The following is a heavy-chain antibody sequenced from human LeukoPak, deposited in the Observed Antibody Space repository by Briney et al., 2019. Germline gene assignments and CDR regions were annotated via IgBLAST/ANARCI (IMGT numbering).Heavy chain of an antibody. J-gene: IGHJ4*02. V-gene: IGHV4-34*01. CDR1: GGSFSGYY. D-gene: IGHD3-22*01. CDR2: INHSGST. CDR3: AGGYYYDSSGYYYVYGY. Sequence: ASETLSLTCAVYGGSFSGYYWSWIRQPPGKGLEWIGEINHSGSTNYNPSLKSRVTISVDTSKNQFSLKLSSVTAAETAVYYCAGGYYYDSSGYYYVYGYWGQGTLVTVSS.